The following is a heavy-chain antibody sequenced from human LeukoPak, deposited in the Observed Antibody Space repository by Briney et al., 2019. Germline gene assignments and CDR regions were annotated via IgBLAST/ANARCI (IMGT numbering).Heavy chain of an antibody. CDR1: GGSISSSSYY. D-gene: IGHD1-14*01. Sequence: SETLSLTCTVSGGSISSSSYYWGWIRQPPGKGLEWIGSIYYSGSTYYNPSLKSRVTISVDTSKNQFSLKLSSVTAADTAVYYCARVIAADRTTPHWGQGTLVTVSS. CDR3: ARVIAADRTTPH. J-gene: IGHJ4*02. V-gene: IGHV4-39*07. CDR2: IYYSGST.